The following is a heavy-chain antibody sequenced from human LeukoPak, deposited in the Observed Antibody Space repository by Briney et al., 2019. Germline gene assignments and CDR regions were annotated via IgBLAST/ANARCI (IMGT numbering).Heavy chain of an antibody. CDR3: ATSGSISITIFGVVIEPFDY. V-gene: IGHV3-7*01. J-gene: IGHJ4*02. Sequence: GSLRLSCAASGFTFSSYWMSWVRQAPGKGLEWVANIKQDGSEKYYVDSVKGRFTISRDNAKNSLYLQMNSLRAEDTAVYYCATSGSISITIFGVVIEPFDYWGQGTLVTVSS. CDR1: GFTFSSYW. D-gene: IGHD3-3*01. CDR2: IKQDGSEK.